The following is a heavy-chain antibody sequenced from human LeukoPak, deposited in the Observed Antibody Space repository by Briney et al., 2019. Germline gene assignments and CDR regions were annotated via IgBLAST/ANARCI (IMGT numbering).Heavy chain of an antibody. V-gene: IGHV3-23*01. CDR2: ISGSGGST. D-gene: IGHD3-22*01. J-gene: IGHJ4*02. CDR1: GLTFSSYA. CDR3: AKDSYYYDSSGYFDY. Sequence: GGSLRLSCAASGLTFSSYAMSWVRQAPGKGLEWVSAISGSGGSTYYADSVKGRFTISRDNSKNTLYLQMNSLRAEDTAVYYCAKDSYYYDSSGYFDYWGQGTLVTVSS.